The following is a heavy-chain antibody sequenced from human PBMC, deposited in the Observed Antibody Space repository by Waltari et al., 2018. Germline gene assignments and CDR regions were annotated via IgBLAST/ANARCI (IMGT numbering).Heavy chain of an antibody. V-gene: IGHV5-51*01. D-gene: IGHD1-26*01. J-gene: IGHJ4*02. CDR3: ARRDRSIVSGYTGSFDY. CDR1: GYTFRNYW. CDR2: VYPDDSDT. Sequence: GVEVKKAGESLKISCKASGYTFRNYWIAWVRQVPGKGLEWMGIVYPDDSDTRYDPSFQGQVTISADKSTTTAYLQWSSLSASDSAIYYCARRDRSIVSGYTGSFDYWGQGTLVAVAA.